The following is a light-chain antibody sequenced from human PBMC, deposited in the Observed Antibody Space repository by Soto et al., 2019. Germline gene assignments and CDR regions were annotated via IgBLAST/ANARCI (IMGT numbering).Light chain of an antibody. J-gene: IGLJ1*01. Sequence: VLTQPPSASGSPGQRVTISCSGSSSNIGSHAVNWYQQLPGTAPTLLIYTNNERSSGVPDRFSGSKSGTSASLAISGLQSEDEADYYCAAWDDSLNDYVFGTGTKVTVL. CDR3: AAWDDSLNDYV. V-gene: IGLV1-44*01. CDR1: SSNIGSHA. CDR2: TNN.